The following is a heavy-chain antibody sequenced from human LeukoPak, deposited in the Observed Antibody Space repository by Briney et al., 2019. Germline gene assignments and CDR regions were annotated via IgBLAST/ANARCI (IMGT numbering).Heavy chain of an antibody. D-gene: IGHD5-12*01. J-gene: IGHJ4*02. CDR3: AKAYSGYVPFDY. V-gene: IGHV3-23*01. CDR1: GFTFSSYA. Sequence: PGGSLRLSCAASGFTFSSYAMSWVRQAPGKGLEWVSAINGSGGSTYYADSVKGRFTISRDNSKNTLYLQMNGLRAEDTAVYYCAKAYSGYVPFDYWGQGTLVTVSS. CDR2: INGSGGST.